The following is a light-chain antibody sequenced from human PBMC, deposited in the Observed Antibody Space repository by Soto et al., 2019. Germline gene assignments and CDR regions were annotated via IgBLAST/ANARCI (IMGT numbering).Light chain of an antibody. J-gene: IGKJ3*01. CDR2: SAS. Sequence: DIQMTQSPSSVSASVGDRVTITCRASQGISNWLAWYQQKPGKAPSLLIHSASSLQSGVPSRFSGSGYGTDFTLTISSLQPEDFATYFCQQANSSPVTFGPGTKVDIK. CDR3: QQANSSPVT. CDR1: QGISNW. V-gene: IGKV1-12*01.